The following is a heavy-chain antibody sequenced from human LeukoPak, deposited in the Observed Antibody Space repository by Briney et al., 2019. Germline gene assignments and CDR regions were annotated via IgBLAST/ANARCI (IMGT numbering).Heavy chain of an antibody. CDR3: ARDIAVSGSYYSAFDY. J-gene: IGHJ4*02. CDR2: ISAYNGNT. Sequence: ASVKVSCTASGYTFTSYGISWVRQAPGQGLEWMGWISAYNGNTNYAQKLQGRVTMTRDTSTSTVYMELSSLRSEDTAVYYCARDIAVSGSYYSAFDYWGQGTLVTVSS. CDR1: GYTFTSYG. D-gene: IGHD1-26*01. V-gene: IGHV1-18*01.